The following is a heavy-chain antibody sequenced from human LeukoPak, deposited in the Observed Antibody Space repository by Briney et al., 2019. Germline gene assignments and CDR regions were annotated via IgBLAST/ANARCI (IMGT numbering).Heavy chain of an antibody. CDR1: GFTFSSYS. CDR2: LTFSSTYI. D-gene: IGHD5-12*01. Sequence: PGGSLRLSCAASGFTFSSYSMNWVRQAPGKGLEWVSSLTFSSTYIYYADSVRGRFTISRDNAKNSLYLQMSSLRAEDTAVYYCARGGDYSGYDWDYFDYWGQGTLVTVSS. V-gene: IGHV3-21*01. J-gene: IGHJ4*02. CDR3: ARGGDYSGYDWDYFDY.